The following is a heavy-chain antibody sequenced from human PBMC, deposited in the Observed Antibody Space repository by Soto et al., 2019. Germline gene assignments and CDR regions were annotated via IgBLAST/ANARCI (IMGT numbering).Heavy chain of an antibody. D-gene: IGHD6-13*01. CDR3: AREAAGLGNGFDP. CDR2: IYHSGST. J-gene: IGHJ5*02. CDR1: GGSISSGGYY. V-gene: IGHV4-31*03. Sequence: QVQLQESGPGLVKPSQTLSLTCNVSGGSISSGGYYWSWIRQHPGKGLEWIGDIYHSGSTYYNPSLKSRVTISVDTSKNQFSLKLSSVTAADTAVYYCAREAAGLGNGFDPWGQGTLVTVSS.